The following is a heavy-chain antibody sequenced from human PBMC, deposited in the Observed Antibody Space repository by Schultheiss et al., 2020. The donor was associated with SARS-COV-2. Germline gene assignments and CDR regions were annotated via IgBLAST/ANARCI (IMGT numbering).Heavy chain of an antibody. Sequence: GGSLRLSCAASGFTFSSYSMNWVRQAPGKGLEWVSSISSSSSYIYYADSVKGRFTISRDNAKNTLYLQMNSLRAEDTALYYCAKDLSSGSDYWGQGTLVTVSS. CDR1: GFTFSSYS. CDR2: ISSSSSYI. CDR3: AKDLSSGSDY. J-gene: IGHJ4*02. D-gene: IGHD6-19*01. V-gene: IGHV3-21*04.